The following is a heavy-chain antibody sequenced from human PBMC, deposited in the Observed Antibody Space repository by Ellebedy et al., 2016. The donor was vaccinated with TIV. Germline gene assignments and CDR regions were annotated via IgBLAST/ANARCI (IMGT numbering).Heavy chain of an antibody. V-gene: IGHV1-69*13. CDR3: ARGKDSGNYVGWFDP. CDR2: ILPIFPTP. D-gene: IGHD4-11*01. J-gene: IGHJ5*02. Sequence: ASVKVSCKASGGTFSSYTVTWVRQAPGQGLEWVGGILPIFPTPTYAQTFQGRVTITADESANTADMELSSLSSEDTAVYYCARGKDSGNYVGWFDPWGQGTLVTVSS. CDR1: GGTFSSYT.